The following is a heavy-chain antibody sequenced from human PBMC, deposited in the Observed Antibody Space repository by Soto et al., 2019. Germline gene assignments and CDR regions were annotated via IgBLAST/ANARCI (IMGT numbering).Heavy chain of an antibody. J-gene: IGHJ1*01. D-gene: IGHD3-22*01. CDR3: ARGARNGYFPFQH. V-gene: IGHV3-30-3*01. Sequence: GGSLRLSCAASGFTSSSYAMHWVRQAPGKGLEWVAVISYDGSNKYYADSVKGRFTISRDNSKNTLYLQMNSLRAEDTAVYYCARGARNGYFPFQHWGQGTLVTVSS. CDR1: GFTSSSYA. CDR2: ISYDGSNK.